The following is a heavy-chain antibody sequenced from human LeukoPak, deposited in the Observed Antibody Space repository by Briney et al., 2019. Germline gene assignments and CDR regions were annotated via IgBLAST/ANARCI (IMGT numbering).Heavy chain of an antibody. V-gene: IGHV3-7*01. CDR2: INQDGSEK. D-gene: IGHD2-15*01. Sequence: GASLRLSCVASGFTLSTYWMSWVRQAPGKGLEWVANINQDGSEKYYVDSVKGRFTISRDNAKNSLYLQMTSLRAEDTAVYYCARVRGIVVEVPTYNCFDPWGQGTLVTVSS. CDR3: ARVRGIVVEVPTYNCFDP. CDR1: GFTLSTYW. J-gene: IGHJ5*02.